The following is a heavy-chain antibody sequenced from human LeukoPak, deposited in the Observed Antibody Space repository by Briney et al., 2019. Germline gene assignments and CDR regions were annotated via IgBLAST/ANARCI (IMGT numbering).Heavy chain of an antibody. D-gene: IGHD1-26*01. CDR3: AREDSGTHIGVPFDY. CDR2: ISSSGGST. Sequence: GGSLRLSCAASGFTFSNYAMNWVRQAPGKGLEWVSAISSSGGSTNYADSVKGRFTISRDNAKNSLYLQMNSLRAEDTAVYYCAREDSGTHIGVPFDYWGQGTLVTVSS. CDR1: GFTFSNYA. J-gene: IGHJ4*02. V-gene: IGHV3-23*01.